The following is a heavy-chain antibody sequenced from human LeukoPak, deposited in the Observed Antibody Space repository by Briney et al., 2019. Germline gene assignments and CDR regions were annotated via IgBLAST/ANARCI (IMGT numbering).Heavy chain of an antibody. CDR1: GFTFSNYA. V-gene: IGHV3-30-3*01. J-gene: IGHJ4*02. CDR3: AREGCTDGICYFDY. CDR2: ISYDGINK. D-gene: IGHD2-8*01. Sequence: GGSLRLSCAAYGFTFSNYAIHWVRQAPGKGLEWVTVISYDGINKYYADSVKGRFTISRDNSKNTLYLQMNSLRAEDSAVYYCAREGCTDGICYFDYWGQGTLVTVSS.